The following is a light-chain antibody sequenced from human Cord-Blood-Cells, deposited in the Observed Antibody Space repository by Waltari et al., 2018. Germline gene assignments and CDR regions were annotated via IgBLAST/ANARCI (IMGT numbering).Light chain of an antibody. CDR1: QSLLHSNGYNY. V-gene: IGKV2-28*01. Sequence: DIVMTQSPLSLPVTPGEPASISCRSSQSLLHSNGYNYLDWYLQKPGQSPQLLIYLGSNRASGVPDRFSGSGSGTDFTLKISRVEAEDVWVYYCRQALQTPLTFGGGTKVEIK. CDR3: RQALQTPLT. J-gene: IGKJ4*01. CDR2: LGS.